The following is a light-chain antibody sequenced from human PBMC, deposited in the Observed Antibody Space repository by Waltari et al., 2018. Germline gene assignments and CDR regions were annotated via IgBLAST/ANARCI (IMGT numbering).Light chain of an antibody. CDR3: QQYNNWPPWT. CDR1: QTVSSN. J-gene: IGKJ1*01. Sequence: ETVMTQSPATLSVSPGERATLPCRASQTVSSNLAWYHRKPGQAPRLLIYGASTRATGIPARFSGGGSETQFTLTINSLQSEDFAVYYCQQYNNWPPWTLGQGTKVEIK. V-gene: IGKV3-15*01. CDR2: GAS.